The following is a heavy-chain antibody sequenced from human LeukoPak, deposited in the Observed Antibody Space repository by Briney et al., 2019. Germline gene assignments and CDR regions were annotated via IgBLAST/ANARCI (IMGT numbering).Heavy chain of an antibody. CDR3: ARAYSSGRNFDY. CDR1: GGTFSSYA. Sequence: SSVKVSCKASGGTFSSYAISWVRQAPGQGLEWMGGIIPIFGTANYAQKFQGRVTITADESTSTAYMELSRLRSEDTAVYYCARAYSSGRNFDYWGQGTLVTVSS. J-gene: IGHJ4*02. D-gene: IGHD6-19*01. V-gene: IGHV1-69*01. CDR2: IIPIFGTA.